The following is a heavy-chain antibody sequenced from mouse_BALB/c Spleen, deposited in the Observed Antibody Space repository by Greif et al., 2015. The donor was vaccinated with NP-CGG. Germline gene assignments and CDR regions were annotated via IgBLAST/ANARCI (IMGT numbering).Heavy chain of an antibody. CDR1: GFSIKDTY. Sequence: VHVKQSGAELVKPGASVKLSCTASGFSIKDTYMHWVKQRPEQGLEWIGRIDPANGNTKYDPKFQGKATITADTSSNTAYLQLSSLTSEDTAVYYCARWDWYFDVWGAGTTVTVSS. V-gene: IGHV14-3*02. J-gene: IGHJ1*01. CDR3: ARWDWYFDV. CDR2: IDPANGNT.